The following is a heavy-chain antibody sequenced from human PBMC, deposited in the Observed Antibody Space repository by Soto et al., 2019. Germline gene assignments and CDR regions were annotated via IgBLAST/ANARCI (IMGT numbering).Heavy chain of an antibody. CDR2: IRQDGSEK. D-gene: IGHD2-2*01. J-gene: IGHJ4*02. CDR3: AREIVVARGARYFDY. CDR1: GFTFSSNW. Sequence: GGSLRLSCVGSGFTFSSNWMTWVRQAPGKGLEWVGNIRQDGSEKNYVDSVKGRFTISRDNAKNSLYLQMNSLRAEDTAVYYCAREIVVARGARYFDYWGPGTLVNVSS. V-gene: IGHV3-7*04.